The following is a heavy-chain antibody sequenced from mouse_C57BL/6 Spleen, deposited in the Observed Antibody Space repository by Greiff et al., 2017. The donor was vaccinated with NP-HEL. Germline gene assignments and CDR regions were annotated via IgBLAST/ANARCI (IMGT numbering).Heavy chain of an antibody. CDR2: IDPADGYT. V-gene: IGHV14-2*01. Sequence: EVQLQESGAELVKPGASVKLSCTASGFNFTDYYMHWVKQRPEQGLEWIGRIDPADGYTKYAPKFQGKATITADTSSNTAYLQLSSLTSEDTAVYYCATIVADAMDYWGQGTSVTVSS. CDR1: GFNFTDYY. J-gene: IGHJ4*01. CDR3: ATIVADAMDY. D-gene: IGHD1-1*01.